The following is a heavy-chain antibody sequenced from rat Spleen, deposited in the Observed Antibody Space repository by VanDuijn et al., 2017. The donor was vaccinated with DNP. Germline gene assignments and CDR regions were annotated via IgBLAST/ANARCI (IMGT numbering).Heavy chain of an antibody. Sequence: EVQLVESGGGLVQPGRSLKLSCAASGFTFSDYYMAWVRQAPTKGLEWVAYISYDGGRTYNGDSVKGRFTISRDIAKNTLYLQMNSLRSEDTATYYCASWGIRAYYFDSWGQGVMVTVSS. CDR3: ASWGIRAYYFDS. CDR2: ISYDGGRT. D-gene: IGHD4-3*01. V-gene: IGHV5-22*01. CDR1: GFTFSDYY. J-gene: IGHJ2*01.